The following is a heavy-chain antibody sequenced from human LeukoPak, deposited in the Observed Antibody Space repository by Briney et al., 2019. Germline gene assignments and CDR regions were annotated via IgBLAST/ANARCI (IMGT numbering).Heavy chain of an antibody. CDR3: ARSRNPESLGYFDL. CDR2: IYYSGST. CDR1: GDSISSTSGYY. J-gene: IGHJ2*01. V-gene: IGHV4-61*08. D-gene: IGHD1-14*01. Sequence: SETLSLTCNVSGDSISSTSGYYWSWIRQPPGKGLEWIGYIYYSGSTNYNPSLKSRVTISVDTSKNQFSLKLSSVTAADTAVYYCARSRNPESLGYFDLWGRGTLVTVSS.